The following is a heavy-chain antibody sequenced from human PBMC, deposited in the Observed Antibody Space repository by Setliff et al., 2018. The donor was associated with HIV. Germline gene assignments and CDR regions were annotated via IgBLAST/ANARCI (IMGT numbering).Heavy chain of an antibody. J-gene: IGHJ3*02. CDR3: ARTRGTTENVFDI. CDR1: GYSISSDYY. D-gene: IGHD4-17*01. V-gene: IGHV4-38-2*01. Sequence: SETLSLTCAVSGYSISSDYYWGWIRQPPGKGLEWIGSIYHSGSTYYNPSLKSRVTISLDTSKNQFSLKLSSVTAADTAVYYCARTRGTTENVFDIWGQGTMVTVSS. CDR2: IYHSGST.